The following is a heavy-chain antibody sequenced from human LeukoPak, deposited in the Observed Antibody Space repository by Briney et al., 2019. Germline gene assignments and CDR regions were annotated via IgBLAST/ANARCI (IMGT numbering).Heavy chain of an antibody. D-gene: IGHD4-17*01. CDR1: GYTFTSYG. CDR2: ISAYNGNT. Sequence: GASVKVSCKASGYTFTSYGISWVRQAPGQGLEWMGWISAYNGNTNYAQKLQGRVTMTTDTSTNTAYMELRSLRSDDTAVYYCARDYLHYGDSNRVLFGYWGQGTLVTVSS. J-gene: IGHJ4*02. CDR3: ARDYLHYGDSNRVLFGY. V-gene: IGHV1-18*01.